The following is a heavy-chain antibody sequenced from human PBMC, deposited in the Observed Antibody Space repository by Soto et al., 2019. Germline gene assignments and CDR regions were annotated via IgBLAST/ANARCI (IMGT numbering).Heavy chain of an antibody. J-gene: IGHJ3*02. D-gene: IGHD3-22*01. Sequence: GESLKISCKGSGYSFTSYWIGWVRQMPGKGLEWMGIIYPGDSDTRYSPSFQGQVTISADKSISTAYLQWSSLKASDTAMHYCARPDPGYYDSSGYYWGAFDIWGQGTMVTVSS. V-gene: IGHV5-51*01. CDR1: GYSFTSYW. CDR3: ARPDPGYYDSSGYYWGAFDI. CDR2: IYPGDSDT.